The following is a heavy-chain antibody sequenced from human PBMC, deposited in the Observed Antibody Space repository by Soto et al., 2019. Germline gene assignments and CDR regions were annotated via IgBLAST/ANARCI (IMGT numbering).Heavy chain of an antibody. D-gene: IGHD6-13*01. Sequence: GGSLRLSCAASGLSFSDSGIHWVRQASGKGLEWVGRIRTKSNHYATAYAASVKGRFTVSRDDSRNTAYLQMNSLETEDTAVYYCTRLHFIVEPGINYWGQGTLVTVSS. CDR2: IRTKSNHYAT. V-gene: IGHV3-73*01. CDR1: GLSFSDSG. J-gene: IGHJ4*02. CDR3: TRLHFIVEPGINY.